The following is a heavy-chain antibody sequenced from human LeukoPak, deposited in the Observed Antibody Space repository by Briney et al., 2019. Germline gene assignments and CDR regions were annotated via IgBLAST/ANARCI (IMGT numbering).Heavy chain of an antibody. CDR3: ATLAVVAT. CDR2: IHNDGTNK. J-gene: IGHJ4*02. D-gene: IGHD6-19*01. V-gene: IGHV3-30*02. Sequence: GGSLRLSCAASRFTFSTYHMHWVREAPGKGLEWVAFIHNDGTNKYYVDSVRGRFTISRDNSKNTLFLQMNSLRTEDTAVYYCATLAVVATWGQGILVTVSS. CDR1: RFTFSTYH.